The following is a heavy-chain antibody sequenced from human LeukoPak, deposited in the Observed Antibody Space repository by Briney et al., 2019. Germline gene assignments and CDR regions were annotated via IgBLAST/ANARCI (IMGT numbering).Heavy chain of an antibody. Sequence: SETLSLTCTVSGGSISSYYWSWIRQPPGKGLEWIGYIYYSGSTNYNPSLKSRVTISVDTSKNQFSLKLSSVTAADTAVYYCARLPHSGGYEEGWGQGTLVTVSS. CDR3: ARLPHSGGYEEG. V-gene: IGHV4-59*08. CDR2: IYYSGST. J-gene: IGHJ4*02. D-gene: IGHD1-26*01. CDR1: GGSISSYY.